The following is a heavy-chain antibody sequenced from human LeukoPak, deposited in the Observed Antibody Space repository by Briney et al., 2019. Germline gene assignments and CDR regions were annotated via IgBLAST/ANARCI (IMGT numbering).Heavy chain of an antibody. V-gene: IGHV4-31*03. Sequence: SETLSLTCTFSGASISTAGYYWTWIRQSPGGGLEWIGYIYYTGSIDYNLSLKSRLTMSLDTSKNQFSLKLRSVTAADTAIYYCARDHSYYFGSQTSTLDVWGQGTAVTVSS. J-gene: IGHJ6*02. CDR1: GASISTAGYY. D-gene: IGHD3-10*01. CDR3: ARDHSYYFGSQTSTLDV. CDR2: IYYTGSI.